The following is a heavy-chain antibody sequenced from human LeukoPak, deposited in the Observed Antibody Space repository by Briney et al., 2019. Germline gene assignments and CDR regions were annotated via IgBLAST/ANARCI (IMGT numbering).Heavy chain of an antibody. CDR1: GFTFSDYY. D-gene: IGHD1-7*01. CDR2: IASTGTLV. CDR3: ARESVRNYVGRGAFDI. Sequence: GSLRLSCVASGFTFSDYYMSWIRQAPGKGLEWVSYIASTGTLVDYEDSVKGRFTISRDNAKNSLYLQMNSLRVEDTAVYYCARESVRNYVGRGAFDIWGQGTMVTVSS. V-gene: IGHV3-11*04. J-gene: IGHJ3*02.